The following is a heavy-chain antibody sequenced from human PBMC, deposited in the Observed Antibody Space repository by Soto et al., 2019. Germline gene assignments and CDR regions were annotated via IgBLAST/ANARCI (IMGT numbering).Heavy chain of an antibody. V-gene: IGHV3-53*01. CDR3: ARSVAARRGEDWFDP. J-gene: IGHJ5*02. CDR2: IYSGGST. D-gene: IGHD6-6*01. CDR1: GFNFNSYG. Sequence: LRLSCAASGFNFNSYGLHWVRQAPGKGLEWVSVIYSGGSTYYADSVKGRFTISRDNSKNTLYLQMNSLRAEDTAVYYCARSVAARRGEDWFDPWGQGTLVTVSS.